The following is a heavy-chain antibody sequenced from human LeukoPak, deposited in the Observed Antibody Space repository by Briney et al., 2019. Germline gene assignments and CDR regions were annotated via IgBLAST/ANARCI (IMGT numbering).Heavy chain of an antibody. J-gene: IGHJ6*03. CDR3: ARLGDKGPMKDPYYYYYYMAV. D-gene: IGHD3-16*01. Sequence: SETLSLTCTVSGGSISSYYWSWIRQPPGKGLEWIGYIYYSGSTNYNPSLKSRVTISVDTSKNQFSLKLSSVTAADTAVYYCARLGDKGPMKDPYYYYYYMAVWGKGTTVTVSS. CDR2: IYYSGST. CDR1: GGSISSYY. V-gene: IGHV4-59*01.